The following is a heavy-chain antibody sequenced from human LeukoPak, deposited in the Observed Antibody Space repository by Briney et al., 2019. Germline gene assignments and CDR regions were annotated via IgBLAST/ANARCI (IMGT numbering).Heavy chain of an antibody. CDR3: ARADGYDFWSGPPSH. J-gene: IGHJ4*02. D-gene: IGHD3-3*01. V-gene: IGHV4-59*01. CDR2: IYYSGST. CDR1: GGPISSYY. Sequence: SETLSLTCTVSGGPISSYYWSWIRQPPGKGLEWIGYIYYSGSTNYNPSLKSRVTISVDTSKNQFSLKLSSVTAADTAVYYCARADGYDFWSGPPSHWGQGTLVTVSS.